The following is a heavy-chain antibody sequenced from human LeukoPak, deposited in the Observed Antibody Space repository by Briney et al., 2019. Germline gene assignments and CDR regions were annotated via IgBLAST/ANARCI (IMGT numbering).Heavy chain of an antibody. CDR2: IYYSGST. CDR3: ARILWFGELLSYNYMDV. D-gene: IGHD3-10*01. J-gene: IGHJ6*03. CDR1: GGSISSSSYY. V-gene: IGHV4-39*01. Sequence: SETLSLTCTVSGGSISSSSYYWGWIRQPPGKGLEWIGSIYYSGSTYYNPSLKSRVTISVDTSKNQFSLKLSSVTAADTAVYYCARILWFGELLSYNYMDVWGKGTTVTISS.